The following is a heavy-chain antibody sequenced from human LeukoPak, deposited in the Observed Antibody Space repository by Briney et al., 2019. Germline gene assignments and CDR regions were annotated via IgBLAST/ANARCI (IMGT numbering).Heavy chain of an antibody. CDR3: ARGVLRYYGSGSHSLYNWFDP. CDR1: GFTFSSYA. Sequence: GGSLRLSCAASGFTFSSYAMHWVRQAPGKGLEWVAVISYDGSNKYYADSVKGRFTISRDNSKNTLYLQTNSLRAEDTAVYYCARGVLRYYGSGSHSLYNWFDPWGQGTLVTVSS. CDR2: ISYDGSNK. D-gene: IGHD3-10*01. J-gene: IGHJ5*02. V-gene: IGHV3-30-3*01.